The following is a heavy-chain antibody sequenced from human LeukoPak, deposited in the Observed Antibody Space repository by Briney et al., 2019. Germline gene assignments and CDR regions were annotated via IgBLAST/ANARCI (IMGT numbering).Heavy chain of an antibody. D-gene: IGHD3-22*01. CDR3: ASESSGSYYNYFDY. CDR2: VFYRGTT. V-gene: IGHV4-59*07. Sequence: SDTLPLTCTVSCGSISIYYWSWIRQPPGEALEWIGYVFYRGTTNYSPSLKSRVTMSVDTSKTQFCLELSSVTAADTVVYYGASESSGSYYNYFDYWGQGTLVTVSS. CDR1: CGSISIYY. J-gene: IGHJ4*02.